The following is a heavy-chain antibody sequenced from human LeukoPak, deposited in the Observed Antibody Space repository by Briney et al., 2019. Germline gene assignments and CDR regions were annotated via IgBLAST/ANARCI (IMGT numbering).Heavy chain of an antibody. Sequence: GGSLRLSCAASGFSFSSFGMLWVRQAPGKGLEWVAIISYDGSNKYYADSVKGRFTISRDNSKNTLYLQMNSLRGEDTAVYYCARGYGSYADYWGQGTLVTVSS. CDR3: ARGYGSYADY. J-gene: IGHJ4*02. V-gene: IGHV3-30*03. D-gene: IGHD1-26*01. CDR2: ISYDGSNK. CDR1: GFSFSSFG.